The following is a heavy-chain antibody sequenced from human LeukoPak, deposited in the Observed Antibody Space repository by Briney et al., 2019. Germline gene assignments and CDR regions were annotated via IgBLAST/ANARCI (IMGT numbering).Heavy chain of an antibody. CDR1: GFTFSSYG. J-gene: IGHJ4*02. D-gene: IGHD1-7*01. V-gene: IGHV3-30*02. CDR2: IRYDGSNK. CDR3: ARDRDWNSGFDY. Sequence: GGSLRLSCAASGFTFSSYGMHWVRQAPGKGLEWVAFIRYDGSNKYYADSVKGRFTISRDNARNSLYLQMNSLRAEDTAVYYCARDRDWNSGFDYWGQGTLVTVSS.